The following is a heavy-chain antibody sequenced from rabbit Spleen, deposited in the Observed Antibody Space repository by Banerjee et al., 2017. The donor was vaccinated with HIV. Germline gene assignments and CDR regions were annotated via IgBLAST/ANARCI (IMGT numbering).Heavy chain of an antibody. CDR1: GFSFSNYW. CDR2: ISGGGSA. CDR3: ARDGDGGAYDFYL. J-gene: IGHJ4*01. V-gene: IGHV1S45*01. D-gene: IGHD6-1*01. Sequence: QEQLEESGGGLVQPEGSLALTCTASGFSFSNYWMCWVRQAPGKGLEWIGCISGGGSAYYASWVNGRFTITKTSSTTVTLQMTGLTAADTATYFCARDGDGGAYDFYLWGPGTLVTVS.